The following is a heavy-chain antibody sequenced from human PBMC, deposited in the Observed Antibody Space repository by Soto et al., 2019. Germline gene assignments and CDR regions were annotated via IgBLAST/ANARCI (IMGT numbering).Heavy chain of an antibody. Sequence: QPGGSLRLSCAASGFTFSSYEMNWVRQAPGKRLEWVSYISSSGSTIYYADSVKGRFTISRDNAKNSLYLQMNSLRAEDTAVYYCARDRAKDWDYDFWSGLKELDPWGQGTLVTVSS. D-gene: IGHD3-3*01. J-gene: IGHJ5*02. CDR2: ISSSGSTI. CDR3: ARDRAKDWDYDFWSGLKELDP. V-gene: IGHV3-48*03. CDR1: GFTFSSYE.